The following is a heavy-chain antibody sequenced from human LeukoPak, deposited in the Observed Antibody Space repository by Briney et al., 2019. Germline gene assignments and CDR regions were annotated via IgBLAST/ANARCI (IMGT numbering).Heavy chain of an antibody. V-gene: IGHV3-23*01. CDR2: IGGGPGNT. CDR1: GFSFSSYA. D-gene: IGHD2-21*02. Sequence: GGSLRLSCAASGFSFSSYAMSWVRQAPGKGLEWVSVIGGGPGNTYYTDSGKGRFTISRDNSKNTLYLHLNSLRAEDTAVYYCAKGKGPTANWYFDVWGRGTLVTVSS. J-gene: IGHJ2*01. CDR3: AKGKGPTANWYFDV.